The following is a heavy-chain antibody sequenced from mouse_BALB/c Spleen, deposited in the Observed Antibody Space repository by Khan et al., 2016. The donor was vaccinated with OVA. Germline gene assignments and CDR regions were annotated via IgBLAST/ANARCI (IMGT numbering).Heavy chain of an antibody. CDR2: MIYTGYT. J-gene: IGHJ3*01. Sequence: VQLQQSGPSLVKPSQTLSLTCSVTGDSITSGYWSWIRKFPGNKLEYMGYMIYTGYTYYNPSLKSRISITRHTSKNHYYLQLNSVPTEHTATYCCSRSTDRYAFVYWGQGTLVTVSA. V-gene: IGHV3-8*02. CDR1: GDSITSGY. CDR3: SRSTDRYAFVY. D-gene: IGHD2-14*01.